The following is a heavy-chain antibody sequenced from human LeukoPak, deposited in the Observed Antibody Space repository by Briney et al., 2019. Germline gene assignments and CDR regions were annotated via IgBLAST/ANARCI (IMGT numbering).Heavy chain of an antibody. CDR2: ISSSSSYI. CDR3: ARVGTYYYDSSGPFDY. J-gene: IGHJ4*02. D-gene: IGHD3-22*01. V-gene: IGHV3-21*01. CDR1: GFTLSSYW. Sequence: PGGSLRLSCAASGFTLSSYWMMWVRQAPGKGLEWVSSISSSSSYIYYADSVKGRFTISRDNAKNSLYLQMNSLRAEDTAVYYCARVGTYYYDSSGPFDYWGQGTLVTVSS.